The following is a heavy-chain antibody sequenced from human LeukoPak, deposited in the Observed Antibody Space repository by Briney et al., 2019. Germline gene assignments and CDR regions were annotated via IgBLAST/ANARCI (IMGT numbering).Heavy chain of an antibody. Sequence: GESLKISCKGSGYTFTNYWIAWGRQVPGKGLEWMGIIWPGDSEVRYSPSFQGQVTISVDKSVDTAYLQWGSLKASDSAMYYCARKGKDSSRLFWFDPWGQGTLVTVSS. J-gene: IGHJ5*02. V-gene: IGHV5-51*01. CDR2: IWPGDSEV. CDR1: GYTFTNYW. CDR3: ARKGKDSSRLFWFDP. D-gene: IGHD6-19*01.